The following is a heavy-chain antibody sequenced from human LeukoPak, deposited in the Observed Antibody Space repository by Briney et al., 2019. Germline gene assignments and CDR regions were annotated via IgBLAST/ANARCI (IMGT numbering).Heavy chain of an antibody. D-gene: IGHD2-2*01. V-gene: IGHV3-7*01. Sequence: GGSLRLSCAASGFTFSSYWMSWVRQAPGKGLEWVANIKQDGSEKYYVDSVKGRFTISRDNAKNSLYLQMNSLRAEDMAVYYCARARSIVVVPAATVYYYYGMDVWGQGTTVTVSS. J-gene: IGHJ6*02. CDR2: IKQDGSEK. CDR3: ARARSIVVVPAATVYYYYGMDV. CDR1: GFTFSSYW.